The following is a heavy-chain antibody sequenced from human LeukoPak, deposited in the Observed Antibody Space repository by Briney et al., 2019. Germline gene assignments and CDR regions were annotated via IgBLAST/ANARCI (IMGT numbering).Heavy chain of an antibody. CDR2: VYRSGGT. D-gene: IGHD1-26*01. J-gene: IGHJ4*02. CDR1: GGSIRNYY. Sequence: SETLSLTCTVSGGSIRNYYRRWIRQPPAKGMEWIEYVYRSGGTNYSPSLKSRVTISVDTSTNQCSLKGRSVTAADTAVYFCARHSGSAVEYWGRGTLVTVSS. V-gene: IGHV4-59*01. CDR3: ARHSGSAVEY.